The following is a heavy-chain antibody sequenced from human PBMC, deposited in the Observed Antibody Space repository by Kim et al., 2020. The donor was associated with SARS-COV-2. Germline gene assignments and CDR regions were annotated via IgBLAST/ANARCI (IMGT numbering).Heavy chain of an antibody. J-gene: IGHJ4*01. D-gene: IGHD3-22*01. CDR1: GFTFSSYA. CDR2: ISYDGSNK. CDR3: AREADYYYDSSGSFDY. V-gene: IGHV3-30*04. Sequence: GGSLRLSCAASGFTFSSYAMHWVRQAPGKGLEWVAVISYDGSNKYYADSVKGRFTISRDNSKNTLYLQMNSLRAEDTAVYYCAREADYYYDSSGSFDYWG.